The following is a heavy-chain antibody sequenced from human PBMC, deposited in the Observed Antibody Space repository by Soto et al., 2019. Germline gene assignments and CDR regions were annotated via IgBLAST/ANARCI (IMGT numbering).Heavy chain of an antibody. CDR2: ISSSSSYI. CDR3: ARYSSSWDYYYYYYMDV. J-gene: IGHJ6*03. V-gene: IGHV3-21*01. CDR1: GFTFSSYS. Sequence: EVQLVESGGGLVKPGASLRLSCAASGFTFSSYSMNWVRQAPGKGLEWVSSISSSSSYIYYADSVKGRFTISRDNAKNSLYLQMNSLRAEDTAVYYCARYSSSWDYYYYYYMDVWGKGTTVTVSS. D-gene: IGHD6-13*01.